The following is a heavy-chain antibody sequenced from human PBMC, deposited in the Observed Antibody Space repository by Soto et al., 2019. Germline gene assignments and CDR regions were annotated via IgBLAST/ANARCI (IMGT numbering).Heavy chain of an antibody. J-gene: IGHJ6*03. D-gene: IGHD6-19*01. CDR1: GDSVSSNSAA. CDR3: ARDQGRGGWYPDYYYYMDV. CDR2: TYYRSKWYN. V-gene: IGHV6-1*01. Sequence: SQTLSPTCAISGDSVSSNSAAWNWIRQSPSRGLEWLGRTYYRSKWYNDYAVSVKSRTTINPETSKNQFSLQLNSVTPEDTAVYYCARDQGRGGWYPDYYYYMDVWGKGTTVTVSS.